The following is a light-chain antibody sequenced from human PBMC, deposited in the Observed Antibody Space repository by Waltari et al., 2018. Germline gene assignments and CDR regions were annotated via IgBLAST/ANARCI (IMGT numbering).Light chain of an antibody. CDR3: QQTYNAPLT. V-gene: IGKV1-39*01. Sequence: IQMTQSPSSLSASVGDRVTITCRASQTTSRFLHCSQQKPGKAPNLLIYAASTLQSRVPSRFSGSGAGTDCIRTISSLHPDDFATYYWQQTYNAPLTFGGGTEVEIK. J-gene: IGKJ4*01. CDR1: QTTSRF. CDR2: AAS.